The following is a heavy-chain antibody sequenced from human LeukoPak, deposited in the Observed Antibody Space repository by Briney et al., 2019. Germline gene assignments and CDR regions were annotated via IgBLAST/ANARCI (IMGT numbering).Heavy chain of an antibody. D-gene: IGHD4-17*01. CDR1: GFTFSSYS. CDR3: ARSGDYVARWLDP. CDR2: LSSTSSYI. J-gene: IGHJ5*02. V-gene: IGHV3-21*01. Sequence: GGSLRLSCAASGFTFSSYSMKWVRQAPGKGLEWVSSLSSTSSYIYYADSVKGRFTISRDNAKNSLYLQMNSLRAEDTAVYYCARSGDYVARWLDPWGQGTLVTVSS.